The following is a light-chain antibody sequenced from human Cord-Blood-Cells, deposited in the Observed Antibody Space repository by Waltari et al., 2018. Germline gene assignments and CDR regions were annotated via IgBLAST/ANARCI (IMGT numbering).Light chain of an antibody. CDR1: QDISNY. V-gene: IGKV1-33*01. CDR2: DAS. J-gene: IGKJ1*01. Sequence: DIQMTKSPSSLSASVGDSVTITCQASQDISNYLNWYQQKPGKAPKLLIYDASNLETGVPSRFSGSGSGTDFTFTISSLQPEDIATYYCQQYDNLPRTFGQGTKVEIK. CDR3: QQYDNLPRT.